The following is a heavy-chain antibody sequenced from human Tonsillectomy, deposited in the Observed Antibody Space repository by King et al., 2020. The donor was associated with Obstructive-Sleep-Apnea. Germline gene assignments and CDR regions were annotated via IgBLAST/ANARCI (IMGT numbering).Heavy chain of an antibody. CDR2: SWHSGST. J-gene: IGHJ4*02. Sequence: VQLQESGPGLVKPSGTLSLTCAVSGGSISSSNWWNWVRQPPGKGLEWIGESWHSGSTNYNPSLKSQGTILVDKSQDQFSQFSLKLSSGTAADTTVYYCATRTHLWPYYFDYWGQGTLVTVSS. V-gene: IGHV4-4*02. D-gene: IGHD5-18*01. CDR3: ATRTHLWPYYFDY. CDR1: GGSISSSNW.